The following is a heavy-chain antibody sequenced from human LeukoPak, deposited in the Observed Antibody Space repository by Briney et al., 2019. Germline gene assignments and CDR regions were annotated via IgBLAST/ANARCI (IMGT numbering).Heavy chain of an antibody. CDR3: AKDSSRRLVFFDY. D-gene: IGHD3-9*01. J-gene: IGHJ4*02. CDR1: GFTFSSYG. Sequence: GGSLRLSCAASGFTFSSYGMHWVRQAPGKGLEWVAVISYDGSNKYYADSVKGRFTISRDNSKNTLYLQMNSLRAEDTAVYYCAKDSSRRLVFFDYWGQGTLVTVSS. CDR2: ISYDGSNK. V-gene: IGHV3-30*18.